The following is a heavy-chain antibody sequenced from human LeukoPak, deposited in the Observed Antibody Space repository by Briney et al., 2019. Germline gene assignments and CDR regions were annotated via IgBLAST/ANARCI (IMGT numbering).Heavy chain of an antibody. D-gene: IGHD2-2*01. CDR2: MNPNSGNT. Sequence: ASVKVSCKASGYTFTSYDINWVRQATGQGLEWMGWMNPNSGNTGYAQKFQGRVTMTRNTSISTAYMELSSLRSEDTAVYYCARGAYCSSTSCYDWFDPWGQGPLVTVSS. CDR3: ARGAYCSSTSCYDWFDP. J-gene: IGHJ5*02. V-gene: IGHV1-8*01. CDR1: GYTFTSYD.